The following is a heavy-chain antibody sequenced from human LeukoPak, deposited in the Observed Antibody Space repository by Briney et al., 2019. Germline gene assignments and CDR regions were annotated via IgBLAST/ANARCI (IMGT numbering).Heavy chain of an antibody. CDR2: IYYSGST. Sequence: SETLSLTCTVSGGSISSYYWSWIRQPPGKGLEWIGYIYYSGSTNYNPSLKSRVTISVGTSKNQFSLKLTSVTAADTAVYYCARDGDSGWLDYWGQGTLVTVSS. CDR1: GGSISSYY. CDR3: ARDGDSGWLDY. J-gene: IGHJ4*02. D-gene: IGHD6-19*01. V-gene: IGHV4-59*01.